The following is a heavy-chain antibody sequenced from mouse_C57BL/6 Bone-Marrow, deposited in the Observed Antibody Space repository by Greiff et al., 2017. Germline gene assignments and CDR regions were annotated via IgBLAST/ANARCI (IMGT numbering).Heavy chain of an antibody. V-gene: IGHV5-16*01. CDR3: ARGGYGSSYAMDY. CDR2: INYDGSST. Sequence: EVHLVESEGGLVQPGSSMKLSCTASGFTFSDYYMAWVRQVPEKGLEWVANINYDGSSTYYLDSLKSRFIISRDNAKNILYLQMSSLKSEDTATYYCARGGYGSSYAMDYWGQGTSVTVSS. CDR1: GFTFSDYY. J-gene: IGHJ4*01. D-gene: IGHD1-1*01.